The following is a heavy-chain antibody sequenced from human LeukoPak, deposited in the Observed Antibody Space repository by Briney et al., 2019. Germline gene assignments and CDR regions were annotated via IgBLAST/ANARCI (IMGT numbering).Heavy chain of an antibody. CDR3: ARACGHYYYYYMDV. CDR2: ISAYNGDT. J-gene: IGHJ6*03. CDR1: GYTFSSYG. V-gene: IGHV1-18*01. D-gene: IGHD2-21*01. Sequence: ASVKVSCKASGYTFSSYGINWVRQAPGEGLEWMGWISAYNGDTIYAQKFQGRVTMTADTSTNTAYMDLRSLRSDDTAVYYCARACGHYYYYYMDVWAKGTTVTISS.